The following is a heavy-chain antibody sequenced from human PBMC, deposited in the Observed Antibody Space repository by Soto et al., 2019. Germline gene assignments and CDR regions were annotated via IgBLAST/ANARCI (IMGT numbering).Heavy chain of an antibody. D-gene: IGHD6-6*01. J-gene: IGHJ4*02. V-gene: IGHV4-34*02. CDR2: INHRGRT. CDR1: GGSFNSFY. Sequence: QVQLQQWGAGLLKPSGTLSLTCAVYGGSFNSFYWSWIRQAPGKGLEWIGEINHRGRTNYNPSLKSRVTILVDPSKNQFSLNLTSVTAADTAVYYCAREYSSSYYFDYWGQGTLVTVSS. CDR3: AREYSSSYYFDY.